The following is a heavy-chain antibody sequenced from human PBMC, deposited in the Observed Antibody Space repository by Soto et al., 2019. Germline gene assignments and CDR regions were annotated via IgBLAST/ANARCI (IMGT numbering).Heavy chain of an antibody. CDR1: GGTFSSYA. CDR2: ITPIFGTA. Sequence: ASVKVSCKASGGTFSSYAISWVRQAPGQGLEWMGGITPIFGTANYAQKFQGRVTITADESTSTAYMELSSLRSEDTAVYYCASSIYSSSWEFDYWGQGTLVTVSS. CDR3: ASSIYSSSWEFDY. D-gene: IGHD6-13*01. J-gene: IGHJ4*02. V-gene: IGHV1-69*13.